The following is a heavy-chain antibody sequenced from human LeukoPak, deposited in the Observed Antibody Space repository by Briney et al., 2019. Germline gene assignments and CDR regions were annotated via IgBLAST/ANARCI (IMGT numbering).Heavy chain of an antibody. CDR1: GGSISSSNW. D-gene: IGHD2-2*01. J-gene: IGHJ4*02. Sequence: SETLSLTCAVSGGSISSSNWWSWVRQPPGKGLEWIGEIYHSGSTNYNPSLKSRVTISVDKSKNQFSLKLSSVTAADTAVYYCARRKRRGTSFWYSRDYYVDFWGQGSLVTVSS. CDR3: ARRKRRGTSFWYSRDYYVDF. CDR2: IYHSGST. V-gene: IGHV4-4*02.